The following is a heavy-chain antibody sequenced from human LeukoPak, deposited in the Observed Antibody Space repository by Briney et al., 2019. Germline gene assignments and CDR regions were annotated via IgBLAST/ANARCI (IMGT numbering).Heavy chain of an antibody. V-gene: IGHV3-53*01. J-gene: IGHJ5*02. CDR2: ICSGGST. CDR3: ARVSYDSSGLNCFDP. CDR1: GFTGSSNY. D-gene: IGHD3-22*01. Sequence: PGGSLRRSSAASGFTGSSNYMSWVRPGPGEGLEWVSVICSGGSTYYGDCVNGRFTISRDNSKNTLYLQMHSLRAEDTAVYYCARVSYDSSGLNCFDPRGQGTLVTVSS.